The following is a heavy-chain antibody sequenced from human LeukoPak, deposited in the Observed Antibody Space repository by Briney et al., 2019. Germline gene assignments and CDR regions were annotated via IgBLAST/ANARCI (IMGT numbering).Heavy chain of an antibody. Sequence: SETLSLTCTVSGGSVSSYYWSWIRQPPGKELEWIGYICYSGSTNYNPSLKSRVTISVDTSKNQFSLNLSSVTAADTAVYYCARDRGGDHCFDYWGQGTLVTVSS. V-gene: IGHV4-59*02. J-gene: IGHJ4*02. D-gene: IGHD2-21*02. CDR1: GGSVSSYY. CDR3: ARDRGGDHCFDY. CDR2: ICYSGST.